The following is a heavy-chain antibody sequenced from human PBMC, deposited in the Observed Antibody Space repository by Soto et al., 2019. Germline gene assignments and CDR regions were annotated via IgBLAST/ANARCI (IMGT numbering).Heavy chain of an antibody. D-gene: IGHD3-16*01. V-gene: IGHV3-33*01. Sequence: QVQLVESGGGVVQPGRSLRLSCVASGFTFSGYGMHWVRQAPGKGLEWVAIIRYDGSNIYYADSVRGRFANSRDNSKNTLFLQMDSLGEVDTAVYYCASDGVGATAFWGYLDYWGQGALVTASS. J-gene: IGHJ4*02. CDR2: IRYDGSNI. CDR3: ASDGVGATAFWGYLDY. CDR1: GFTFSGYG.